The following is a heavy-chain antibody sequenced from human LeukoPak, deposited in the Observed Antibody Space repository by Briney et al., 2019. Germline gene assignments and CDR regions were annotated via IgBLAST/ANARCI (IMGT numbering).Heavy chain of an antibody. CDR2: INPNSGGT. CDR1: GYTFTGYF. CDR3: ARGPLPAVFDYYSYMDV. Sequence: GASVKVSCKASGYTFTGYFMHWVRQAPGQGLEWMGWINPNSGGTRYAQMFQGRVTMTRDTSISTAYMELRRLRSDDTAVFYCARGPLPAVFDYYSYMDVWGKGTTATVSS. D-gene: IGHD2-2*01. J-gene: IGHJ6*03. V-gene: IGHV1-2*02.